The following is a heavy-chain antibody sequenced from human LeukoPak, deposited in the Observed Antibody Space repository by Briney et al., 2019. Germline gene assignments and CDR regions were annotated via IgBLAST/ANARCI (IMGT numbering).Heavy chain of an antibody. CDR1: GGSISRYY. Sequence: SETLSLTCTVSGGSISRYYWSWIRQPPGKGLEWIGYIYYSGSTNYNPSLKSRVTISVDTSKNQFSLKLSSVTAADTAVYYCARLQGRGYNYLDFWGQGGLVTVSS. D-gene: IGHD6-13*01. J-gene: IGHJ4*02. CDR3: ARLQGRGYNYLDF. CDR2: IYYSGST. V-gene: IGHV4-59*08.